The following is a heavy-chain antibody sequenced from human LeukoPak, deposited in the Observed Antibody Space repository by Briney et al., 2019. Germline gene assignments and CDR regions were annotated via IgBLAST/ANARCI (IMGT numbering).Heavy chain of an antibody. CDR3: ARDLAPQYYYDSSGYYYAGSEYSQH. Sequence: ASVKVSCKASGYTFTSYGISWVRQAPGQGLEWMGWISAYNGNTNYAQKLQGRVTMTTDTSTSTAYMELRSLRSDDTAVYYCARDLAPQYYYDSSGYYYAGSEYSQHGGKGTLVPVSS. CDR2: ISAYNGNT. CDR1: GYTFTSYG. J-gene: IGHJ1*01. V-gene: IGHV1-18*01. D-gene: IGHD3-22*01.